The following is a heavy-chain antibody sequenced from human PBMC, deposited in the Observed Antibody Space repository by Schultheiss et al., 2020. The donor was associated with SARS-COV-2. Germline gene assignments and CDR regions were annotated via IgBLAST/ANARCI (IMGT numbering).Heavy chain of an antibody. CDR1: GFTFSSYW. J-gene: IGHJ5*02. CDR2: ISYDGSNK. CDR3: ARERNNWFDP. Sequence: GGSLRLSFAASGFTFSSYWMSWVRQAPGKGLEWVAVISYDGSNKYYADSVKGRFTISRDNSKNTLYLQMNSLRAEDTAVYYCARERNNWFDPWGQGTLVTVSS. V-gene: IGHV3-30-3*01.